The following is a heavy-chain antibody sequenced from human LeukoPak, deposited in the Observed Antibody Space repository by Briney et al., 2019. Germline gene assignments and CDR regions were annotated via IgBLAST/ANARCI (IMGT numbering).Heavy chain of an antibody. J-gene: IGHJ5*02. CDR3: ASRKYCSGGSCYSGDNWFDP. V-gene: IGHV4-59*01. CDR2: IYYSGST. CDR1: GGSISSYN. Sequence: SETLSLTCTVSGGSISSYNWSWIRQPPGKGLEWIGYIYYSGSTNYNPSLKSRVTISVDTSKNQFSLKLSSVTAADMAVYYCASRKYCSGGSCYSGDNWFDPWGQGTLVTVSS. D-gene: IGHD2-15*01.